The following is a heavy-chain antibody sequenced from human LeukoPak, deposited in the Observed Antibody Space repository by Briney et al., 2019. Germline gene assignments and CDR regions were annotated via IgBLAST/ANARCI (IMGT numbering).Heavy chain of an antibody. Sequence: GGSLRLSCAASGFTFSSYWMSWVRQTPGKGLEWVSYISSSSSTIYYADSVKGRFTISRDNAKNSLYLQMNSLRAEDTAVYYCARRPRYYDSSGYSLFDYWGQGTLVTVSS. CDR1: GFTFSSYW. CDR3: ARRPRYYDSSGYSLFDY. V-gene: IGHV3-48*04. D-gene: IGHD3-22*01. CDR2: ISSSSSTI. J-gene: IGHJ4*02.